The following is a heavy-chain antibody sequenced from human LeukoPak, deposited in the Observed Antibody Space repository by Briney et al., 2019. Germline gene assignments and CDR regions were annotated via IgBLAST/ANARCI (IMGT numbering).Heavy chain of an antibody. CDR2: ISDSGGST. Sequence: PGRSLRLSCAASGFTYSSYAMSWVRQAPGKELEWVSAISDSGGSTYYADSVRGRFTVSRDNSKNTVFLQMNSLRVEDTAIYYCAREGEVADSWIGAFDVWGQGTMLTVSS. V-gene: IGHV3-23*01. CDR1: GFTYSSYA. J-gene: IGHJ3*01. D-gene: IGHD6-19*01. CDR3: AREGEVADSWIGAFDV.